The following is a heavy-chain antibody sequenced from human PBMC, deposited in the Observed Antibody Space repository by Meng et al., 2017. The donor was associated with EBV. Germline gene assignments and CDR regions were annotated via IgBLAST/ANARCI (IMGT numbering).Heavy chain of an antibody. CDR1: GGTFSSYA. V-gene: IGHV1-69*06. CDR3: ARVATYDYIWGSYRYNYFDY. CDR2: IIPIFGTA. Sequence: VQVVRSGAEVKKPGSSVKVSCKASGGTFSSYAISWVRQAPGQGLEWMGGIIPIFGTANYAQKFQGRVTITADKSTSTAYMELSSLRSEDTAVYYCARVATYDYIWGSYRYNYFDYWGQGTLVTVSS. J-gene: IGHJ4*02. D-gene: IGHD3-16*02.